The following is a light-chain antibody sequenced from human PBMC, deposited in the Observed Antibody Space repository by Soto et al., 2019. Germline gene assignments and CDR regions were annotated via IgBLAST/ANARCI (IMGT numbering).Light chain of an antibody. CDR1: QDIGNY. CDR3: QQLNKYPVT. V-gene: IGKV1-9*01. Sequence: IQLTQSPSSLSASVGDRVTISCRASQDIGNYLAWYQQKPGEAPKLLIYDASTLQSGLPLRFGGSGSGTDFTLTISSLQPEDFATYYCQQLNKYPVTFGQGTRLEIK. J-gene: IGKJ5*01. CDR2: DAS.